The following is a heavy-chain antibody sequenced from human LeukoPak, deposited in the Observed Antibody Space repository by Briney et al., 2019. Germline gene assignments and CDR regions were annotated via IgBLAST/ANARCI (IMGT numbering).Heavy chain of an antibody. J-gene: IGHJ4*02. CDR2: IYYSGST. CDR3: ARDNRGYSYGYYDY. Sequence: SETLSLTCAVYGGSFSGYYWSWIRQHPGKGLEWIGYIYYSGSTYYNPSLKSRVTISVDTSKNQFSLKLSSVTAADTAVYYCARDNRGYSYGYYDYWGQGTLVTVSS. V-gene: IGHV4-31*11. D-gene: IGHD5-18*01. CDR1: GGSFSGYY.